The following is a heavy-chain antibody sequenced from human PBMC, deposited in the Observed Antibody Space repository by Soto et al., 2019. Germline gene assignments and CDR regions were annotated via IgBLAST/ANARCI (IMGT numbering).Heavy chain of an antibody. CDR1: GGTFSSYA. CDR2: IIPIFGTA. CDR3: ARDKSYDYYDSSGYYYSYYGMDV. V-gene: IGHV1-69*13. J-gene: IGHJ6*02. D-gene: IGHD3-22*01. Sequence: SVKVSCKASGGTFSSYAISWVRQAPGQGLEWMGGIIPIFGTANYAQKFQGRVTITADESTSTAYMELSSLRSEDTAVYYCARDKSYDYYDSSGYYYSYYGMDVWGQGTTVTVSS.